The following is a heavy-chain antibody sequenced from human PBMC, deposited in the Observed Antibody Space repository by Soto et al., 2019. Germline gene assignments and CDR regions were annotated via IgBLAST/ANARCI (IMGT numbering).Heavy chain of an antibody. V-gene: IGHV4-31*03. CDR1: GGSISSGGYY. D-gene: IGHD7-27*01. J-gene: IGHJ4*02. CDR3: ARVGIERTLDY. Sequence: TLSLTCTVSGGSISSGGYYWSWIRQHPGKGLEWIGYIYYSGSTYYNPSLKSRVTISVDTSKNQFSLKLSSVTAADTAVYYCARVGIERTLDYWGQGTLVTVSS. CDR2: IYYSGST.